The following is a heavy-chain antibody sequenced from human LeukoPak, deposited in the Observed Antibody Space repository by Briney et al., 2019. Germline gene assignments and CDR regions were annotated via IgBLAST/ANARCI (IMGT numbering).Heavy chain of an antibody. CDR1: GFTFSSYS. J-gene: IGHJ4*02. V-gene: IGHV3-21*01. CDR2: ISSSSSYI. Sequence: GGSLRLSCAASGFTFSSYSMNWVRQAPGKGLEWVSSISSSSSYIYYADSVKGRFIISRDNGKNSLYLQMNSLRAEDTAVYYCARDKSAARGYYFDYWGQGTLVTVSS. D-gene: IGHD6-6*01. CDR3: ARDKSAARGYYFDY.